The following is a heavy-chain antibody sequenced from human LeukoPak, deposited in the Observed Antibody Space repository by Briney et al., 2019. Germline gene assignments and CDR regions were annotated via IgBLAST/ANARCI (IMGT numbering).Heavy chain of an antibody. CDR3: AKIHATGWYDWFFDL. CDR2: ISKDGGNT. D-gene: IGHD6-19*01. Sequence: PGRSLRLSCAASGFTFSNNAMHWVRQAPGKGLEWVAVISKDGGNTHYADSVKGRFTVSRDDSKNTLYLQMNSVRSADTAVYHCAKIHATGWYDWFFDLWGRGSQVTVSS. V-gene: IGHV3-30-3*02. J-gene: IGHJ2*01. CDR1: GFTFSNNA.